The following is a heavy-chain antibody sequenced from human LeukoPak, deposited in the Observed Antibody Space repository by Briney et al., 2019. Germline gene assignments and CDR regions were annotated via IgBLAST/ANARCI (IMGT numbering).Heavy chain of an antibody. CDR2: INHSGST. V-gene: IGHV4-34*01. CDR3: ARGGLPPHRKDAFDI. CDR1: GGSFSGYY. J-gene: IGHJ3*02. Sequence: SETLSLTCAVYGGSFSGYYWSWIRQPPGKGLEWIGEINHSGSTNYNPSLESRVTTSVDTSKNQFSLKLNSVTAADTAVYYCARGGLPPHRKDAFDIWGQGTMVTVSS. D-gene: IGHD1-14*01.